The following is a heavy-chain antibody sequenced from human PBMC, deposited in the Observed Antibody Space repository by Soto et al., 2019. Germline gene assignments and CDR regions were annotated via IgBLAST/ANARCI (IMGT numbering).Heavy chain of an antibody. Sequence: QVQLVQSGAEVKRPGASVKVSCKASGYTFTNYYMHWVRQAPGQGLEWMGVIHYSGATPTYAQKFQGRVTMARDTSTSTVYVELSSLTSEDTAVYYCAIIPTFMVRTPRDNWGQGTAVTVSS. CDR3: AIIPTFMVRTPRDN. D-gene: IGHD2-21*01. V-gene: IGHV1-46*01. CDR2: IHYSGATP. J-gene: IGHJ4*02. CDR1: GYTFTNYY.